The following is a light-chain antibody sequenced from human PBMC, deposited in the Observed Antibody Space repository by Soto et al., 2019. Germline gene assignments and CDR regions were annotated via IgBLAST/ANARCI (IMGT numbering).Light chain of an antibody. V-gene: IGLV2-8*01. CDR1: SSDVGGYNY. Sequence: QSALTQPPSASGSPGQSVTISCTGTSSDVGGYNYVSWYPQHPGKAPKLRMYEVSKRPSGVPDRFSGSKPGNTASLTVSGLQAEDEEDYYRSSYAGSNNYVVFGGGTQLTVL. CDR2: EVS. CDR3: SSYAGSNNYVV. J-gene: IGLJ2*01.